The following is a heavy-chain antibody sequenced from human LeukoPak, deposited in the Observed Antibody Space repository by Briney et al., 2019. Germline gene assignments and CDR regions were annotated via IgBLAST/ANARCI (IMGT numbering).Heavy chain of an antibody. J-gene: IGHJ4*02. CDR3: ARDPGAVAGTPGIY. CDR2: IKQDGSEK. D-gene: IGHD6-19*01. Sequence: GGSLRLSCAASGFTFANYWMSWVRQAPGKGLEWVANIKQDGSEKYYVDSVKGRFTISRDNAKNSLYLQMNSLRAEDTAVYYCARDPGAVAGTPGIYWGQGTLVTVSS. V-gene: IGHV3-7*01. CDR1: GFTFANYW.